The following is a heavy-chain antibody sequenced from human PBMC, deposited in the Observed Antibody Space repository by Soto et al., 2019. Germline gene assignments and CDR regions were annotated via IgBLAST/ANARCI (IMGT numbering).Heavy chain of an antibody. CDR1: GFNFGNYA. J-gene: IGHJ4*02. CDR3: AKDWGRIAVAGWTD. CDR2: VPYTGAQT. V-gene: IGHV3-23*01. Sequence: EVQLLESGGGLVQPGGSLRLSCTASGFNFGNYAMGWARQAPGKGLEWLSSLAVPYTGAQTYYADSVAGRLTVSRDDSKNTWYLELNSLRAEDTAVYYCAKDWGRIAVAGWTDWGPGTLVTVSS. D-gene: IGHD6-19*01.